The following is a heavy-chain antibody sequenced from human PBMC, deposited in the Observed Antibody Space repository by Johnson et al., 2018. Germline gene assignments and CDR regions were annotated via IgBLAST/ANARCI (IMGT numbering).Heavy chain of an antibody. CDR3: ARADWNTDYYYGMDV. CDR2: IYYSGST. CDR1: GGSISSYY. J-gene: IGHJ6*02. D-gene: IGHD1/OR15-1a*01. V-gene: IGHV4-59*01. Sequence: QVQLQESGPGLVKPSETLSLTCTVSGGSISSYYWSWIRQPPGKGLEWIGYIYYSGSTNYNPSLKSRVTISVDTSKNQFSLKVRSVTAADTAVYYCARADWNTDYYYGMDVWGQGTTVTVSS.